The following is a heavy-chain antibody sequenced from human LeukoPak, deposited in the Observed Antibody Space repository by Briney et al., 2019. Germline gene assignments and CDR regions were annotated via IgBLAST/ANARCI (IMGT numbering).Heavy chain of an antibody. D-gene: IGHD3-3*01. J-gene: IGHJ4*02. V-gene: IGHV3-7*01. CDR1: GFTFSSYW. CDR3: ARETDFWGGYSPFDY. CDR2: IKQDGSEK. Sequence: GGSLRLSCVASGFTFSSYWMNWVRQAPGKGLEWVANIKQDGSEKYYVDSVKGRFTISRDNAKNSLYLQMNSLRAEDTAVYYGARETDFWGGYSPFDYWGQEPLVTVSS.